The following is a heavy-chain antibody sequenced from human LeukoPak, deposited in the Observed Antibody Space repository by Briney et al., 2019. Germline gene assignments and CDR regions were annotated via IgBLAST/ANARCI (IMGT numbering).Heavy chain of an antibody. CDR3: AKLVLGVPAAIEDY. J-gene: IGHJ4*02. V-gene: IGHV3-23*01. CDR2: LSGSGGST. CDR1: GLTFSSYA. D-gene: IGHD2-2*01. Sequence: GGSLRLSCAASGLTFSSYAMSWVRQAPGKGLEWVSTLSGSGGSTYYADSVKGRFTISRDNSKNTLYLQMNSLRAEDTAVYYCAKLVLGVPAAIEDYWGQGTLVTVSS.